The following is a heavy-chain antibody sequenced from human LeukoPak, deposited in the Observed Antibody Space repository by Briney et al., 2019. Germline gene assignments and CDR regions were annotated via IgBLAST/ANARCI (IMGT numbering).Heavy chain of an antibody. V-gene: IGHV1-8*01. Sequence: ASVKVSCKASGYTFTSYDINWVRQATGQGLEWMGWMNPNSGNTGYAQKFQGRVTMTRNTSISTAYMELSSLRSEDTAVYYCARGRAVFDWFRNYYYYMDVWGKGTTVTISS. D-gene: IGHD3-9*01. CDR2: MNPNSGNT. CDR1: GYTFTSYD. J-gene: IGHJ6*03. CDR3: ARGRAVFDWFRNYYYYMDV.